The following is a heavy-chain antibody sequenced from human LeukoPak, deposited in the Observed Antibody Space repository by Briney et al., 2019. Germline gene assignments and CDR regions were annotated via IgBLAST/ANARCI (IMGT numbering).Heavy chain of an antibody. D-gene: IGHD6-13*01. CDR3: AVHISSSSWYDY. J-gene: IGHJ4*02. Sequence: ASVKVSCKASGGTFSSYAISWVRQAPGQGLEWMGGITPIFGTANYAQKFQGRVTITADESTSTAYTELSSLRSEDTAVYYCAVHISSSSWYDYWGQGTLVTVSS. V-gene: IGHV1-69*13. CDR2: ITPIFGTA. CDR1: GGTFSSYA.